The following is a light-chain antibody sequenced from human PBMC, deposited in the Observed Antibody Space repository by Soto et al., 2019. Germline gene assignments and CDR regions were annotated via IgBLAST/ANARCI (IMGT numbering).Light chain of an antibody. CDR3: SSYAGSNNLV. J-gene: IGLJ2*01. V-gene: IGLV2-8*01. Sequence: LTQPPSASGSPGQSVTISCTGTSSDVGGYNYVSWYQQHPGKAPKLMIYEVSKRPSGVPDRFSGSKSGNTASLTVSGLQAEDEADYYCSSYAGSNNLVFGGGTQLTVL. CDR1: SSDVGGYNY. CDR2: EVS.